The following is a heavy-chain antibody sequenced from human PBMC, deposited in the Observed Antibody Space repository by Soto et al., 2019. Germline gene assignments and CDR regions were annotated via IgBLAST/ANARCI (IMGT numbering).Heavy chain of an antibody. J-gene: IGHJ5*02. Sequence: SETLSLTCTVSGGSISSYYWSWIRQPPGKGLEWIGYIYYSGSTNYNPSLKSRVTISVDTSKNQFSLKLSSVTAADTAVYYCARVNYLNWFDPWGQGTLVTVSS. CDR3: ARVNYLNWFDP. CDR1: GGSISSYY. D-gene: IGHD3-10*01. V-gene: IGHV4-59*01. CDR2: IYYSGST.